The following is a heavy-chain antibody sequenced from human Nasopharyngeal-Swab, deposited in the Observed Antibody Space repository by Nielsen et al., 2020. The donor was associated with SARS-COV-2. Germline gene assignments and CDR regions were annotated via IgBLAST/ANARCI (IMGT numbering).Heavy chain of an antibody. CDR3: AKEWDSSSWYYFDY. CDR1: GSTFSSYG. CDR2: IRYDGSNK. V-gene: IGHV3-30*02. J-gene: IGHJ4*02. D-gene: IGHD6-13*01. Sequence: LKISCAASGSTFSSYGMHWVRQAPGKGLGWVAFIRYDGSNKYYADSVKGRFTLSRDNSKNTLYLQMNSLRAEDTAVYNCAKEWDSSSWYYFDYWGQGTLVTVSS.